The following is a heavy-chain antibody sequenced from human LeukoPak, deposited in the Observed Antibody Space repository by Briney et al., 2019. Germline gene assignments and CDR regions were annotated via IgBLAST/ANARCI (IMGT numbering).Heavy chain of an antibody. V-gene: IGHV3-23*01. J-gene: IGHJ4*02. D-gene: IGHD1/OR15-1a*01. Sequence: GGSLRLSYAASGFTFGNYGMSWFRQAPVKGLEWVSAITDSGSGTYLADSVKGRFTISRDNSKSTLFLQMNSLRAEDTAVYYCAKDSPLGTVWGQGTLVTVSS. CDR2: ITDSGSGT. CDR3: AKDSPLGTV. CDR1: GFTFGNYG.